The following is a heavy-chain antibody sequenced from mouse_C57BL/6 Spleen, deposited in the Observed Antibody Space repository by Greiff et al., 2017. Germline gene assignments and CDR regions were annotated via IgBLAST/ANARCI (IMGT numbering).Heavy chain of an antibody. J-gene: IGHJ1*03. D-gene: IGHD1-1*01. V-gene: IGHV1-26*01. CDR2: INPNNGGT. CDR1: GYTFTDYY. Sequence: QLQQSGPELVKPGASVKISCKASGYTFTDYYMNWVKQSHGKSLEWIGDINPNNGGTSYNQKVKGKATLTVDKSSSTAYMERRSMTSEDSAVYYGAREYDGRSSPREVWGTGTTVTVSS. CDR3: AREYDGRSSPREV.